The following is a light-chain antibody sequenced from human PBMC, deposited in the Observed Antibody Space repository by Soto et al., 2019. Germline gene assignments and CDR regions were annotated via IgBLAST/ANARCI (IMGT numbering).Light chain of an antibody. J-gene: IGKJ1*01. CDR1: QSVSSN. CDR3: QQYNSWPPWT. CDR2: GAS. Sequence: EIVMTQSPATLSVSPGERATLSCRASQSVSSNLAWYQQKPGQAPRLLIYGASNRATGIPARFSGSGSGREFTLTISSLQSEDFAVYYCQQYNSWPPWTFGQGTKVEIK. V-gene: IGKV3-15*01.